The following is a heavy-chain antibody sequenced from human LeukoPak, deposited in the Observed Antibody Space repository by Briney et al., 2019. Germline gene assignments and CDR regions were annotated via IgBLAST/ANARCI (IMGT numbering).Heavy chain of an antibody. CDR1: GFTVRSSY. Sequence: GGSLRLSCAASGFTVRSSYMSWVRQAPGKGLEWVSVIYSGGSPNYADSAKGRFTISSDNSKNTLYLQMNSLRVEDTAVYYCARGGADNSGYYFGSLWGQGTMVTVSS. D-gene: IGHD3-22*01. CDR3: ARGGADNSGYYFGSL. CDR2: IYSGGSP. J-gene: IGHJ3*01. V-gene: IGHV3-53*01.